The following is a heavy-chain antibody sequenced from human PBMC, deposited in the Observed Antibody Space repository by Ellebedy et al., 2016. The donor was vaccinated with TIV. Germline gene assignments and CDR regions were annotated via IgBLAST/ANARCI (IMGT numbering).Heavy chain of an antibody. D-gene: IGHD1/OR15-1a*01. CDR1: GGTFSSYA. CDR3: AREWSAKTKTPTCMDV. CDR2: IIPIFGTA. V-gene: IGHV1-69*13. Sequence: SVKVSXXASGGTFSSYAISWVRQAPGQGLEWMGGIIPIFGTANYAQKFQGRVTITADESTSTAYIELSSLRSEDTAVYYCAREWSAKTKTPTCMDVWGQGTTVTVSS. J-gene: IGHJ6*02.